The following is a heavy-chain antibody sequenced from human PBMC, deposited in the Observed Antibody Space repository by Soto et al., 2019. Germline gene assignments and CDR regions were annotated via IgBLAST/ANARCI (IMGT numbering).Heavy chain of an antibody. CDR3: ARVTKPNLTSGWYGYFDY. V-gene: IGHV4-30-4*01. CDR1: GGSINSGDFY. Sequence: SETLSLTCTVSGGSINSGDFYWSWIRQPPGKGLEWIGYIYYTGSAYYNPSLKSRVSISIDTSKNQFSVNLSSVTAADTAVYYCARVTKPNLTSGWYGYFDYWGQGTLVTVSS. D-gene: IGHD6-19*01. J-gene: IGHJ4*02. CDR2: IYYTGSA.